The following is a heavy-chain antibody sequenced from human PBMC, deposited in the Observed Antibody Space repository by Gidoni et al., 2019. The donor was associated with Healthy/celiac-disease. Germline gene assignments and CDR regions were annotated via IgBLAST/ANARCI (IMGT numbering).Heavy chain of an antibody. V-gene: IGHV4-59*01. Sequence: QVQLQESGPGLVKPSETLSLTCPVSGGPISSYYWSWIRQPPGKGLEWIGYIYYSGSTNYNPSLKSRVTISVDTSKNQFSLKLSSVTAADTAVYYCARVRTLYWYFDLWGRGTLVTVSS. CDR2: IYYSGST. CDR1: GGPISSYY. D-gene: IGHD4-17*01. CDR3: ARVRTLYWYFDL. J-gene: IGHJ2*01.